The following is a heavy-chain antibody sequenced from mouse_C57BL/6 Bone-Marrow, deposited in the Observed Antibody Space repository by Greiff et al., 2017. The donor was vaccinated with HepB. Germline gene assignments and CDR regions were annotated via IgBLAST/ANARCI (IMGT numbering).Heavy chain of an antibody. CDR3: ARPTMVTTYFDV. V-gene: IGHV1-69*01. J-gene: IGHJ1*03. D-gene: IGHD2-2*01. Sequence: QVQLKQPGAELVMPGASVKLSCKASGYTFTSYWMHWVKQRPGQGLEWIGEIDPSDSYTNYNQKFKGKSTLTVDKSSSTAYMQLSSLTSEDSAVYYCARPTMVTTYFDVWGTGTTVTVSS. CDR2: IDPSDSYT. CDR1: GYTFTSYW.